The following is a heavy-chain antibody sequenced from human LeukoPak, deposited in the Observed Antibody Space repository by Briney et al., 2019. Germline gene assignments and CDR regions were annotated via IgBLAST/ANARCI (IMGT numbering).Heavy chain of an antibody. CDR2: INSDGSST. V-gene: IGHV3-74*01. CDR3: ARRGYSYGLDY. J-gene: IGHJ4*02. D-gene: IGHD5-18*01. CDR1: GFTFSSYW. Sequence: PGGSLRLSCAASGFTFSSYWMHWVRQAPGKGLVWVSRINSDGSSTSYADSVKGRFPISRDNAKNTLYLQMNSLRAEDTAVYYCARRGYSYGLDYWGQGTLVTVSS.